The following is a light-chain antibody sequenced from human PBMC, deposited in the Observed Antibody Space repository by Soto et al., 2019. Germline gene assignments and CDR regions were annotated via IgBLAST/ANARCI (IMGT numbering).Light chain of an antibody. Sequence: DIQMTQTPSTLSASVGDRVSITCRASQSISYWLAWYQQKPGKAPKLLIFDASSLESGVPSRFSGSGSGTEFTLTISSLQHDDFATYYCQQYSSYQWTFGQGTKVDIK. V-gene: IGKV1-5*01. CDR1: QSISYW. CDR3: QQYSSYQWT. J-gene: IGKJ1*01. CDR2: DAS.